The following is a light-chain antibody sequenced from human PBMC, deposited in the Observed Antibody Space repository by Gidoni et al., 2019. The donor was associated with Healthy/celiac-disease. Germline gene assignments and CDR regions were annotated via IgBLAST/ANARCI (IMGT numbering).Light chain of an antibody. J-gene: IGKJ4*01. CDR1: QSVSSY. CDR3: QQRSHWPPRLT. V-gene: IGKV3-11*01. CDR2: DAS. Sequence: EIVLTQSPATLSLSRGERATLSCSASQSVSSYLAWYQQKPGQAPRLLIYDASNRATGIPARFSGSGSGTDFTLTISSLEPEDFAVYYCQQRSHWPPRLTFXGXTKVEIK.